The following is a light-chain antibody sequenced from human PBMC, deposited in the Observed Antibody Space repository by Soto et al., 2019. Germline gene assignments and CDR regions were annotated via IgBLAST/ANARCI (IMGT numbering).Light chain of an antibody. CDR2: LERSGSY. J-gene: IGLJ2*01. CDR3: QTWDSNTHSP. CDR1: SGHSNNI. Sequence: QSVLTQSSSASASLGSSVKLTCTLNSGHSNNIIAWHQQQPGKAPRYLMKLERSGSYTMGSGVPDRFSGSSSGADRYLTISNLQSEDEADYYCQTWDSNTHSPFGGGTKLTVL. V-gene: IGLV4-60*03.